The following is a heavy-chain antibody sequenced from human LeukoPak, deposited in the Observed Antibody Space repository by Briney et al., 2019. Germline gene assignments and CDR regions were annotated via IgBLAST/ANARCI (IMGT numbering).Heavy chain of an antibody. CDR3: ARDFSPARHNWFDP. V-gene: IGHV1-69*05. J-gene: IGHJ5*02. CDR2: IIPIFGTA. CDR1: GGTFSSYA. Sequence: GASVKVSCKASGGTFSSYAISWVRQAPGQGLEWMGGIIPIFGTANYAQKFQGRVTITRDTSASTAYMELSSLRSEDTAVYYCARDFSPARHNWFDPWGQGTLVTVSS.